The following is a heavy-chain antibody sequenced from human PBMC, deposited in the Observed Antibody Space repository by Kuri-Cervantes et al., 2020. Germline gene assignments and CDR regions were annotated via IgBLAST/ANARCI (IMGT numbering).Heavy chain of an antibody. D-gene: IGHD3-10*01. Sequence: GGSLRLSCAASGFTVSSNYMSWVRQAPGKGLEWVSAISGSGGSTYYADSVKGRFTISRDNSKNTLYLQMNSLRAEDTAVYYCARDFGSGSYYLGYMDVWGKGTTVTVSS. CDR3: ARDFGSGSYYLGYMDV. V-gene: IGHV3-23*01. J-gene: IGHJ6*03. CDR1: GFTVSSNY. CDR2: ISGSGGST.